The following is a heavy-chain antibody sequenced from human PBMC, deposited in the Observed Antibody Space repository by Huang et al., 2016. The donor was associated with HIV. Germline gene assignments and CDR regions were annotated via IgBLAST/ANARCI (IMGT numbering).Heavy chain of an antibody. D-gene: IGHD6-19*01. V-gene: IGHV4-59*02. J-gene: IGHJ5*02. Sequence: QVRLQESGPGLVKPSETLSLSCTVSGDSVSSHYWGWIRHPPGKGLEWSGTVHDSGTTKYNPRLKSRITISVDTSKNGFSLNITSVSAADTAMYFCVRDQGRLAVGGIDNWFDPWGQGALVTVSS. CDR3: VRDQGRLAVGGIDNWFDP. CDR1: GDSVSSHY. CDR2: VHDSGTT.